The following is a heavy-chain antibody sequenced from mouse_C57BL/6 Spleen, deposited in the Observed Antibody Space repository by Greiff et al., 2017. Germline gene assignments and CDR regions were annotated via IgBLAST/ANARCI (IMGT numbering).Heavy chain of an antibody. CDR1: GYSFTGYY. CDR3: AKGKPFAY. Sequence: EVKLMESGPELVKPGASVKISCKASGYSFTGYYMNWVKQSPEKSLEWIGEINPSTGGTTYNQKFKAKATLTVDKSSSTAYMQLKSLTSEDSAVYCCAKGKPFAYWGQGTLVTVSA. V-gene: IGHV1-42*01. J-gene: IGHJ3*01. CDR2: INPSTGGT.